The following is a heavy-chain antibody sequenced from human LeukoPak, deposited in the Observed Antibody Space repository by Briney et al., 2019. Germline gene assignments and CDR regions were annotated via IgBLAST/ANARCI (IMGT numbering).Heavy chain of an antibody. D-gene: IGHD3-10*01. CDR3: ASKLWFGEYPQGYNWFDP. V-gene: IGHV1-2*06. CDR1: GYTFTGYY. J-gene: IGHJ5*02. CDR2: INPNSGGT. Sequence: ASVKVSCKASGYTFTGYYMHWVRQAPGQGLDWMGRINPNSGGTNYAQKFQGRVTMTRDTSISTPYMELSRLRSDDTAVYYCASKLWFGEYPQGYNWFDPWGQGTLVTVSS.